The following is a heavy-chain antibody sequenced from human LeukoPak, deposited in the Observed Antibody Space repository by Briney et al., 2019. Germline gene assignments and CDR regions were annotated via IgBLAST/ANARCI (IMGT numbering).Heavy chain of an antibody. Sequence: GSLRLSCAASGFTLSTYDMHWVRQPTGEGLEVVSIIYRAGDTYYPGSVKGRFTISRDNAKNSLYLQMNSLRAEDTAVYYCAREMSGSNDALDIWGQGTMVTVSS. J-gene: IGHJ3*02. D-gene: IGHD3-10*01. V-gene: IGHV3-13*01. CDR1: GFTLSTYD. CDR3: AREMSGSNDALDI. CDR2: IYRAGDT.